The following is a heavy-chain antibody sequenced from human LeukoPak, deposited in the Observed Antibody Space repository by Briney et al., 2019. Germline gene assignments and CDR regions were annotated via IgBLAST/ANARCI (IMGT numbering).Heavy chain of an antibody. CDR2: ISSTSTYI. Sequence: PGGSLRLSCAASGFTFSDYTMNWVRLAPGKGLEWVSSISSTSTYIFDADSVRGRFTISRDNFRNTLNLQMNSLRADDTAVYYCAKVLTQWLVDYWGQGTLVTVSS. V-gene: IGHV3-21*04. J-gene: IGHJ4*02. CDR1: GFTFSDYT. CDR3: AKVLTQWLVDY. D-gene: IGHD6-19*01.